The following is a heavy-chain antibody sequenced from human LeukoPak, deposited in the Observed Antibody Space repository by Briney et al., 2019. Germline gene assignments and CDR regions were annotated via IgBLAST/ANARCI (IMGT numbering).Heavy chain of an antibody. V-gene: IGHV4-34*01. CDR1: GGSFSGYY. D-gene: IGHD3-10*01. CDR2: INHSGST. Sequence: SETLSLTCAVYGGSFSGYYWSWIRQPPGKGLEWIGEINHSGSTNYNPSLKSRVTISVDTSKSQFSLKLSSVTAADTAVYYCARRRRYYYGSGSYLYGMDVWGKGTTVTVSS. CDR3: ARRRRYYYGSGSYLYGMDV. J-gene: IGHJ6*04.